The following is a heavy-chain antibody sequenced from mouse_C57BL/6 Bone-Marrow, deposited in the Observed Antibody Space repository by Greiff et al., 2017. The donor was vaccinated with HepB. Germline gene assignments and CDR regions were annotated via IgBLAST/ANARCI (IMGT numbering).Heavy chain of an antibody. D-gene: IGHD1-1*01. CDR1: GYTFTSYD. V-gene: IGHV1-85*01. Sequence: QVQLQQSGPELVKPGASVKLSCKASGYTFTSYDINWVKQRPGQGLEWIGWIYPRDGSTKYNEKFKGKATLTVDTSSSTAYMELHSLTSEDSAVYFCSRKYYYGSSPYAMDYWGQGTSVTVSS. CDR2: IYPRDGST. J-gene: IGHJ4*01. CDR3: SRKYYYGSSPYAMDY.